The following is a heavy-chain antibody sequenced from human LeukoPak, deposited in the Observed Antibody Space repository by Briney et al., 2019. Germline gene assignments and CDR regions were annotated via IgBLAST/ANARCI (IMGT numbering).Heavy chain of an antibody. CDR1: ASTFSNDA. CDR3: ARVNAGGIAVAANIGYYFDY. Sequence: PGGSLRLSCAASASTFSNDAIHWVRQAPGKGLEWVAVVSYDETNKYYADSVKGRFTISRDNSKNTVYLQMSSLRSEDTAVYYCARVNAGGIAVAANIGYYFDYWGQGTLVTVSS. CDR2: VSYDETNK. D-gene: IGHD6-19*01. J-gene: IGHJ4*02. V-gene: IGHV3-30-3*01.